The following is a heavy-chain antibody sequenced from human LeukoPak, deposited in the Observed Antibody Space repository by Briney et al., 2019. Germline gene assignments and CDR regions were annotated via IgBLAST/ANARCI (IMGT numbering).Heavy chain of an antibody. D-gene: IGHD3-3*01. CDR3: AKERSLGDDFWSGYYLTNWFDP. J-gene: IGHJ5*02. V-gene: IGHV3-7*01. Sequence: GGSLRLSCAASGFTFSSYAMSWVRQAPGKGLEWVANIKQDGSEKYYVDSVKGRFTISRDNSKNTLYLQMNSLRAEDTAVYYCAKERSLGDDFWSGYYLTNWFDPWGQGTLVTVSS. CDR2: IKQDGSEK. CDR1: GFTFSSYA.